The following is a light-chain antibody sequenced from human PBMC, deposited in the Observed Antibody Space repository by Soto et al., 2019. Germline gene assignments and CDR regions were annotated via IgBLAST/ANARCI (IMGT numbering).Light chain of an antibody. J-gene: IGKJ1*01. CDR3: QSYGSSGR. V-gene: IGKV3-20*01. Sequence: ESMLTVSPGTLSLSPGGRATLSCRASQSVSTNLAWYQHKPGQAPKLPLYGASSRATGIPDRFSGSGSGTDFTLTLSRLEPGDFAVYYCQSYGSSGRFGQGTKVDI. CDR1: QSVSTN. CDR2: GAS.